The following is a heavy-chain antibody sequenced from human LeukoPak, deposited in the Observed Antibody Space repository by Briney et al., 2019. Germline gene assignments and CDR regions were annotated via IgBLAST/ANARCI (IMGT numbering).Heavy chain of an antibody. V-gene: IGHV3-21*01. D-gene: IGHD2-15*01. CDR1: GFTLSSYS. Sequence: GGSLRLSCAASGFTLSSYSMNWVRQAPGKGLEWVSSISSSSSYIYYADSVKGRHTISRDNAKNSLYLQMNSLRAEDTAVYYCARSDCSGASCYSDCWGQGTLVTVSS. CDR3: ARSDCSGASCYSDC. CDR2: ISSSSSYI. J-gene: IGHJ4*02.